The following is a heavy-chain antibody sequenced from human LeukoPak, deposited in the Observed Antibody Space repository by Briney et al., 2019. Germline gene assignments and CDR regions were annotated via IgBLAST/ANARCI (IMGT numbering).Heavy chain of an antibody. CDR3: AKVGRFLYYFDY. CDR2: INHSGST. V-gene: IGHV4-34*01. CDR1: GGSFSGYY. J-gene: IGHJ4*02. Sequence: SETLSLTCAVYGGSFSGYYWSLIRQPPGKGLEWIGEINHSGSTNYNPSLKSRVTISVDTSKNQFSLKLSSVTAADTAVYYCAKVGRFLYYFDYWGQGTLVTVSS. D-gene: IGHD1-26*01.